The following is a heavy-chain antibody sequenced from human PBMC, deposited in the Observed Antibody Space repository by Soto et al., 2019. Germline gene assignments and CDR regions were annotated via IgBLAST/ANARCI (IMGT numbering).Heavy chain of an antibody. CDR3: ARSDHYYYDSSGYWDY. V-gene: IGHV4-59*12. Sequence: PSETLSLTCTVSGASISVYSWSWIRQPPGKGLEWIGYIYYSGSTNYNPSLKSRVAISVDTSKNQFSLKLSSVTAADTAVYYCARSDHYYYDSSGYWDYWGQGTLVTVSS. J-gene: IGHJ4*02. CDR2: IYYSGST. D-gene: IGHD3-22*01. CDR1: GASISVYS.